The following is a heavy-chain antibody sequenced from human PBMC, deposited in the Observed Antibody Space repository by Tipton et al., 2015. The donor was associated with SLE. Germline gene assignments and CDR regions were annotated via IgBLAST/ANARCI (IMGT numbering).Heavy chain of an antibody. CDR3: ARGPLGVPDAFDI. Sequence: SGPEVKKPGSSVKVSCKASGGTFSSYAVSWVRQAPGQGLEWVGGIIPMFDTIKYAQKFQGRVTITTDKSTYTAYMELSSLRSEDTAVYYCARGPLGVPDAFDIWGQGTMVTVSS. V-gene: IGHV1-69*05. J-gene: IGHJ3*02. D-gene: IGHD3-10*01. CDR1: GGTFSSYA. CDR2: IIPMFDTI.